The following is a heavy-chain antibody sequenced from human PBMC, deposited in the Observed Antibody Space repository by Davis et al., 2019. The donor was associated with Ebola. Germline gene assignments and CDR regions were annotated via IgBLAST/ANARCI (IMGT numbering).Heavy chain of an antibody. CDR3: ARDLGQLVYYGMDV. D-gene: IGHD6-6*01. J-gene: IGHJ6*02. V-gene: IGHV1-18*01. CDR1: GGTFSSYA. Sequence: AASVKVSCKASGGTFSSYAISWVRQAPGQGLEWMGWISAYNGNTNYAQKLQGRVTMTTDTSTSTAYMELRSLRSDDTAVYYCARDLGQLVYYGMDVWGQGTTVTVSS. CDR2: ISAYNGNT.